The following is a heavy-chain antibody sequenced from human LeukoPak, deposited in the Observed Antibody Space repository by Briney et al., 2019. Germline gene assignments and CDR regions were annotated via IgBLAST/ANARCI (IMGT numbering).Heavy chain of an antibody. CDR3: ARAPSVTTNYDC. CDR2: IYSGGTT. D-gene: IGHD4-17*01. V-gene: IGHV3-53*01. J-gene: IGHJ4*02. Sequence: GGSLRLSCEASGFTVSTNYMSWVRQAPGKGLEWVSIIYSGGTTFYADSVKGRFTISRDNSNNTVYLQMDSLRAEDTAVYYCARAPSVTTNYDCWGQGTLVTVS. CDR1: GFTVSTNY.